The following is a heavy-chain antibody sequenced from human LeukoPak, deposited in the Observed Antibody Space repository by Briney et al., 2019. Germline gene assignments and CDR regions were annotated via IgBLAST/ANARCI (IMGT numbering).Heavy chain of an antibody. CDR1: GYTFTSYD. CDR2: MNPKSGNA. Sequence: ASVKVPCKASGYTFTSYDVNWVRQATGQGLEWMGWMNPKSGNAGYAQKFQGRVIMTRDASTTIAYMELSSLTSEDTAVYYCARGKLTHGDYVAADYWGQGTLVTVSS. J-gene: IGHJ4*02. D-gene: IGHD4-17*01. CDR3: ARGKLTHGDYVAADY. V-gene: IGHV1-8*01.